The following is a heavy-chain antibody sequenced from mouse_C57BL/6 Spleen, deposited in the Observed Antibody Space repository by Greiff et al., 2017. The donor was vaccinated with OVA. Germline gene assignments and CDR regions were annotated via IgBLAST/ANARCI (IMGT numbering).Heavy chain of an antibody. CDR1: GYTFTDYY. CDR3: ARGLEYGSSPWYFDV. J-gene: IGHJ1*03. D-gene: IGHD1-1*01. Sequence: EVQLQQSGPELVKPGASVKISCKASGYTFTDYYMNWVKQSHGKSLEWIGDINPNNGGTSYNQKFKGKATLTVDKSSSTAYMELRSLTSEDSAVYYCARGLEYGSSPWYFDVWGTGTTVTVSS. V-gene: IGHV1-26*01. CDR2: INPNNGGT.